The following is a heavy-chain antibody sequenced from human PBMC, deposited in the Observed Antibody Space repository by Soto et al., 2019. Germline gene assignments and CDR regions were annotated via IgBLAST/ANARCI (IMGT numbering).Heavy chain of an antibody. Sequence: PGGSLRLSCAASGFTFSSYGMHWVRQAPGKGLEWVAVIWYDGSNKYYADSVKGRFTISRDNSKNTLYLQMNSLRAEDTAVYYCARERWRGVYSSSWMNYYYYYGMDVWGQGTTVTVSS. J-gene: IGHJ6*02. CDR3: ARERWRGVYSSSWMNYYYYYGMDV. D-gene: IGHD6-13*01. V-gene: IGHV3-33*01. CDR1: GFTFSSYG. CDR2: IWYDGSNK.